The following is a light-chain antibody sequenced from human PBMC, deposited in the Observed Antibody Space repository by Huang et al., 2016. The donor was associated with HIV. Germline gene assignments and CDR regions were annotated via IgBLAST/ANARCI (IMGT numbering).Light chain of an antibody. V-gene: IGKV4-1*01. Sequence: DIVMTQSPDSLALSLGERATIICRASHNVLNSYNNKNSLAWYQQKSGHPPRLLIYWASTRESGVPDRFSGSGSGTDFTLTIGSLQAEDVAFYYCHQYYDTPGTFGQGTQVEIK. CDR2: WAS. CDR3: HQYYDTPGT. CDR1: HNVLNSYNNKNS. J-gene: IGKJ1*01.